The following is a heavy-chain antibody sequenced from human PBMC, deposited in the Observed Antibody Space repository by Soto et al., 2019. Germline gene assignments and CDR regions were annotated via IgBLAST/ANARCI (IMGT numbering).Heavy chain of an antibody. J-gene: IGHJ3*02. D-gene: IGHD1-20*01. Sequence: GGSLRLSCASSGFTFSSYSMNWVRQAPGKGLEWVSSISSSSSYIYYADSVKGRFTISRDNAKNSLYLQMNSLRAEDTAVYYCARDRLYNWNDLSYPFDIWGQGTMVTGSS. CDR2: ISSSSSYI. CDR1: GFTFSSYS. CDR3: ARDRLYNWNDLSYPFDI. V-gene: IGHV3-21*01.